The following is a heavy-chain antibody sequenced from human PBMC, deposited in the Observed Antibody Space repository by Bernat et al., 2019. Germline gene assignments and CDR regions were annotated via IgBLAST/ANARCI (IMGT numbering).Heavy chain of an antibody. CDR3: TTRLLLWFGELVRTFDY. J-gene: IGHJ4*02. V-gene: IGHV3-49*03. CDR2: IRSKAYGGTT. CDR1: GFTFGDYA. D-gene: IGHD3-10*01. Sequence: VQLVESGGGLVQPGRSLRLSCTASGFTFGDYAMSWFRQAPGKGLEWVGFIRSKAYGGTTEYAASVKGRFTISRDDSKSIAYLQMNSLKTEDTAVYYCTTRLLLWFGELVRTFDYWGQGTLVTVSS.